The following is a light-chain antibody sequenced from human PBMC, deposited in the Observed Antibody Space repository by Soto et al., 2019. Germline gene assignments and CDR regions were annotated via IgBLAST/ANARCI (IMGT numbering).Light chain of an antibody. CDR2: GAS. Sequence: EIVMTQSPATLSVSPGERATLSCRASQSFNIYLAWYQQKPGQAPRLLIFGASYRATGIPARFSGSGSGTEFNLTISSLQSEDFAVYFCQQYDDWLRLTFGGGTKVDI. CDR1: QSFNIY. V-gene: IGKV3D-15*01. CDR3: QQYDDWLRLT. J-gene: IGKJ4*01.